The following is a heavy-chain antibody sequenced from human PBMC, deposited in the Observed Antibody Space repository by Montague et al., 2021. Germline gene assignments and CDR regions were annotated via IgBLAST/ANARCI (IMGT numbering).Heavy chain of an antibody. V-gene: IGHV4-39*01. D-gene: IGHD5-24*01. CDR1: GGSISSSSYY. CDR2: VCYSGST. J-gene: IGHJ4*02. Sequence: SETLSLTCTVSGGSISSSSYYWGWIRPPPGKGLEWIGSVCYSGSTYYNPSLRSRVTISVDTSQNQFSLKLSSVTAADTAVYYRASSSRGRWLQSSFDYWGQGTLVTVSS. CDR3: ASSSRGRWLQSSFDY.